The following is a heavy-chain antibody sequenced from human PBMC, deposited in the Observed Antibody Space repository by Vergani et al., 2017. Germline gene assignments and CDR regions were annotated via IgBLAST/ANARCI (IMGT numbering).Heavy chain of an antibody. CDR3: ARTEGYSYGFFNAFDI. J-gene: IGHJ3*02. D-gene: IGHD5-18*01. CDR2: IIPILGIA. V-gene: IGHV1-69*02. Sequence: QVQLVQSGAEVKKPGSSVKVSCKASGGTFSSYTISWVRQAPGQGLEWMGRIIPILGIANYAQKFQGRVTINADKSTSTAYMELSSLRSEDTAVYYCARTEGYSYGFFNAFDIWGQGTMVTVSS. CDR1: GGTFSSYT.